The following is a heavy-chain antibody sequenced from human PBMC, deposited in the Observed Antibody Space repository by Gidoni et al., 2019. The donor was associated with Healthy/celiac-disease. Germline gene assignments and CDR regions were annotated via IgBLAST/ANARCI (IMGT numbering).Heavy chain of an antibody. CDR3: ARRRLVTAMVTSYYYYGMDV. CDR2: IYYSGST. V-gene: IGHV4-39*01. J-gene: IGHJ6*02. CDR1: GGSISSSSYY. D-gene: IGHD5-18*01. Sequence: TVSGGSISSSSYYWGWIRQPPGKGLEWIGSIYYSGSTYYNPSLKSRVTISVDTSKNQFSLKLSSVTAADTAVYYCARRRLVTAMVTSYYYYGMDVWGQGTTVTVSS.